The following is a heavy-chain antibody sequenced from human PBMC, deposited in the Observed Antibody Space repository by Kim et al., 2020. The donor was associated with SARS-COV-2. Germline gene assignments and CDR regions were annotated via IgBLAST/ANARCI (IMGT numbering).Heavy chain of an antibody. CDR1: GFTFSDSA. J-gene: IGHJ3*02. Sequence: WSLRLSCAASGFTFSDSAMYWVRQASGKGLEWVGRIRSKANSYATAYDVSVKGRFIISRYDSKNTAYLQMNSLKTEDTAIYYCTRVPPYSNSWWDAFDIWGQGTMVTVSS. V-gene: IGHV3-73*01. CDR3: TRVPPYSNSWWDAFDI. CDR2: IRSKANSYAT. D-gene: IGHD6-13*01.